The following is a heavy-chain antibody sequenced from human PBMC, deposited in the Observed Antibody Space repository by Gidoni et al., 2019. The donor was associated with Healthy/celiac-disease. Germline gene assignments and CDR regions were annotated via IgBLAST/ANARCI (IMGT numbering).Heavy chain of an antibody. CDR2: IGTAGYT. Sequence: EVQLVESGGGLVQPGGSLRLSCAASGFTFSSYDMHWVRQATGKGLEWVSAIGTAGYTYYPGSVKCRFTISRENAKNSLYLQMNSLRAGDTAVYYCARRDGYNLGGFDYWGQGTLVTVSS. J-gene: IGHJ4*02. V-gene: IGHV3-13*01. D-gene: IGHD5-12*01. CDR3: ARRDGYNLGGFDY. CDR1: GFTFSSYD.